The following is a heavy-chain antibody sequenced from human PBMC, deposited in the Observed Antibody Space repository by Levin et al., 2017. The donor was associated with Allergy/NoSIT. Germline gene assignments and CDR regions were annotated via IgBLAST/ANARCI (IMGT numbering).Heavy chain of an antibody. J-gene: IGHJ4*02. CDR3: SKGSSWFDF. V-gene: IGHV3-30*18. CDR2: TSYDGSNN. CDR1: GFTLSSYN. D-gene: IGHD6-13*01. Sequence: SCAASGFTLSSYNMHWVRQAPGKGLEWVAVTSYDGSNNHYAGSVKGRFTISRDNSKNTLYLQMNSLRAEDTAVYYCSKGSSWFDFWGQGTLVTVSS.